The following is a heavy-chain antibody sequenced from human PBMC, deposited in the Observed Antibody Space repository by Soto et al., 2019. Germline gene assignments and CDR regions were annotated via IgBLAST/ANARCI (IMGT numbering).Heavy chain of an antibody. D-gene: IGHD5-12*01. CDR1: GFTFSSYA. Sequence: EVQLLESGGGLVQPGGSLRLSCAASGFTFSSYAMSWVRQAPGKGLEWVSAISGSGGSTYYADSVKGRFTISRDNSKNTLYLQMNSLRADDTAVYYCHSGYDHPFDYWGQGTLVTVSS. V-gene: IGHV3-23*01. CDR3: HSGYDHPFDY. J-gene: IGHJ4*02. CDR2: ISGSGGST.